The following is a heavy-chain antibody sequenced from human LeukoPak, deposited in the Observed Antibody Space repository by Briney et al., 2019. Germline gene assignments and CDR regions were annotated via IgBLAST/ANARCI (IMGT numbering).Heavy chain of an antibody. CDR1: GGSFSGYY. CDR2: INHSGST. Sequence: PSETLPLTCAVYGGSFSGYYWSWIRQPPGKGLEWIGEINHSGSTNYNPSLKSRVTISVDTSKNQFSLQLSSVTAADTAVYYCASLAWGYCSSTSCPYWGQGTLVTVSS. J-gene: IGHJ4*02. CDR3: ASLAWGYCSSTSCPY. D-gene: IGHD2-2*01. V-gene: IGHV4-34*01.